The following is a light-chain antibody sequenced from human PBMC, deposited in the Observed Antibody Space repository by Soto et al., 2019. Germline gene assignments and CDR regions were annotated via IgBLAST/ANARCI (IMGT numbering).Light chain of an antibody. CDR3: QQYYSYPPIT. Sequence: IHMTQSPISLSASVGDRVTITCRASQGISSYLAWYQQKPGKAPKLLIYAASTLQSGVPSRFSGSGSGTDFTLTISCLQSEDFATYYCQQYYSYPPITFGQGTRLEIK. CDR1: QGISSY. J-gene: IGKJ5*01. V-gene: IGKV1-8*01. CDR2: AAS.